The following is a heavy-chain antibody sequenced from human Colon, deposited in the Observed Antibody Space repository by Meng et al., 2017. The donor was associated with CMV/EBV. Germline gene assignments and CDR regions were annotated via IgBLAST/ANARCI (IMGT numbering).Heavy chain of an antibody. J-gene: IGHJ6*02. CDR3: AREICSGTFCYFYFGMDV. CDR2: ISSSTSDI. V-gene: IGHV3-21*01. CDR1: GFTFSSYE. D-gene: IGHD2-2*01. Sequence: GESLKISCAASGFTFSSYEMNWVRQAPGKGLEWVSSISSSTSDIYYAESVKGRFTISRDNVKNSLYLQMNSLTAEDTATYYCAREICSGTFCYFYFGMDVWGQGTTVTVSS.